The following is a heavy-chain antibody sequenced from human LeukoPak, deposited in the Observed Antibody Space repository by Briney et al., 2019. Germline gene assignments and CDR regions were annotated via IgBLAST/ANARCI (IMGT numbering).Heavy chain of an antibody. CDR2: ISAYNGNT. V-gene: IGHV1-18*01. CDR3: AKDTLGYCSGGICYNY. D-gene: IGHD2-15*01. CDR1: GYTFTSYG. Sequence: ASVKVSCKASGYTFTSYGISWVRQAPGQGLEWMGWISAYNGNTNYAQKLQGRVTMTTDTSTSTAYMELRSLRSDDTAVYYCAKDTLGYCSGGICYNYWGQGTLVTVSS. J-gene: IGHJ4*02.